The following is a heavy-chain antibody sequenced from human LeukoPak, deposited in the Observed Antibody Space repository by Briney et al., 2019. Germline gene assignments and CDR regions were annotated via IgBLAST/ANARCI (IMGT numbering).Heavy chain of an antibody. CDR2: IYHGGST. Sequence: SQTLSLTCAVSGGSISSGGYSWSWIRQPPGKGLEWIGYIYHGGSTYYNPSLKSRVTISVDRSKNQFSLKLSSVTAADTAVYYCARVRYYGSGSYYKNAYFDYWGQGTLVTVSS. V-gene: IGHV4-30-2*01. CDR1: GGSISSGGYS. D-gene: IGHD3-10*01. J-gene: IGHJ4*02. CDR3: ARVRYYGSGSYYKNAYFDY.